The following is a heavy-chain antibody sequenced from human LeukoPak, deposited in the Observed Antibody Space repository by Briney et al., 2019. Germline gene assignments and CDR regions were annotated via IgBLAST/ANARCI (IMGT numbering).Heavy chain of an antibody. CDR2: INPNSGGT. CDR3: ARVGPGYCSGGSCYPIDY. D-gene: IGHD2-15*01. V-gene: IGHV1-2*02. Sequence: ASVKVSCKASGYTFTGYYMHWVRQAPGQGLEWMGWINPNSGGTNYAQKFQGRVTMTRDTSISTAYMELSRLRSDDTAVYYCARVGPGYCSGGSCYPIDYWGQGTLVTVSS. J-gene: IGHJ4*02. CDR1: GYTFTGYY.